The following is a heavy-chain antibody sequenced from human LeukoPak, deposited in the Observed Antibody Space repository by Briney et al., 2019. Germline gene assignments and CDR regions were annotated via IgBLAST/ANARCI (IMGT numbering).Heavy chain of an antibody. CDR3: AKWGDSDVLTGYYVSDY. J-gene: IGHJ4*02. Sequence: GGALRLSCAASGVTFSNYARSGGRQGPGEGGEWGSAITGSGGKTYYADSVKGRFTISRDTSKHTVFLQMNTLRAEDTAVYYCAKWGDSDVLTGYYVSDYWGQGTLVTVSS. CDR1: GVTFSNYA. D-gene: IGHD3-9*01. CDR2: ITGSGGKT. V-gene: IGHV3-23*01.